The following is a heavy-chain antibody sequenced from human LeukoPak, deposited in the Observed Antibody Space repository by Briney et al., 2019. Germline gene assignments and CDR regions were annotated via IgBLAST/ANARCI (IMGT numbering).Heavy chain of an antibody. CDR3: ANPLSPYYDSSGAIDY. CDR1: GFTFSNYG. V-gene: IGHV3-30*02. Sequence: SGGSLRLSCAASGFTFSNYGIHWVRQAPGKGLEWVAFIRYDGSNKYYADSVKGRFTISRDTSKNTLYLQMNSLRTKYTAVYYCANPLSPYYDSSGAIDYWGQGTLVTVSS. J-gene: IGHJ4*02. CDR2: IRYDGSNK. D-gene: IGHD3-22*01.